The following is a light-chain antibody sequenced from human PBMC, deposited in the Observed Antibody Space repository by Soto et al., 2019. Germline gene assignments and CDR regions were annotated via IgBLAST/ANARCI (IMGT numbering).Light chain of an antibody. CDR1: QSISSW. J-gene: IGKJ5*01. CDR3: LQDYNYPYT. V-gene: IGKV1-6*01. CDR2: AAS. Sequence: IQMTQSPSTLSASVGDRVTITCRASQSISSWLAWYQQKPGKAPKLLIYAASSLQSGVPLRFSGSGSGTDFTLTISSLQPEDFATYYCLQDYNYPYTFGQGTRLEIK.